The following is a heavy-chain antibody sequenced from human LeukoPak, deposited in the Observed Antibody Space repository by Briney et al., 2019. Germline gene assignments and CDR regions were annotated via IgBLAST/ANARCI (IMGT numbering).Heavy chain of an antibody. V-gene: IGHV3-64*01. Sequence: GGSLRLSCAASGFTFSSYAMHWVRQAPGKGLEYVSAISSNGGSTYYANSVKGRFTISRDNSKNMLYLQMGSLRAEDMAVYYCARGQAITPYYFDYWGQGTLVTVSS. CDR2: ISSNGGST. CDR3: ARGQAITPYYFDY. CDR1: GFTFSSYA. D-gene: IGHD5-24*01. J-gene: IGHJ4*02.